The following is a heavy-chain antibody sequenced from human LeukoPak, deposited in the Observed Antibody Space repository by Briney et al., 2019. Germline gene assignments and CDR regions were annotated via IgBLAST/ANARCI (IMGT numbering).Heavy chain of an antibody. V-gene: IGHV1-2*02. CDR3: ARGRRYYYDSSGYTDY. CDR1: GYTFTGYY. Sequence: ASVKVSCTASGYTFTGYYMHWVRQAPGQGLEWMGWINPNSGGTNYAQKFQGRVTMTRDTSISTAYMELSRLRSDDTAVYYCARGRRYYYDSSGYTDYWGQGTLVTVSS. D-gene: IGHD3-22*01. J-gene: IGHJ4*02. CDR2: INPNSGGT.